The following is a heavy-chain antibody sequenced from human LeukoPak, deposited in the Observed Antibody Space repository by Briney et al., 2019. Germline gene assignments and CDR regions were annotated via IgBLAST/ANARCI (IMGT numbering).Heavy chain of an antibody. D-gene: IGHD3-10*01. CDR3: AKIGVIGNWYYDV. CDR2: ISSGSDYT. J-gene: IGHJ2*01. CDR1: GFSFSSHG. V-gene: IGHV3-23*01. Sequence: PGGSLRLSCAASGFSFSSHGMSWVRQAPWKGPEWVSSISSGSDYTFYADSVKGRFTISRDNSKSTLYLQMNSLRAGDTAIYYCAKIGVIGNWYYDVWGRGTLVTVSS.